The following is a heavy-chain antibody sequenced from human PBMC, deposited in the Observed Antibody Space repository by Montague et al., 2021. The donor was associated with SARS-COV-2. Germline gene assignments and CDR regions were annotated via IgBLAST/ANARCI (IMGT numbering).Heavy chain of an antibody. D-gene: IGHD3-22*01. V-gene: IGHV4-34*01. CDR1: GGSFSGYY. CDR3: ARSRVVSTLIAVIITGGMHYFDS. J-gene: IGHJ4*02. Sequence: SETLSLTCAVYGGSFSGYYWSWVRQAPGKGLEWIGEINHSGSTHYNPSLKSRVSMSVDTSKNQFSLKLSSVTAADTAVFYCARSRVVSTLIAVIITGGMHYFDSWGQGTLVTVSS. CDR2: INHSGST.